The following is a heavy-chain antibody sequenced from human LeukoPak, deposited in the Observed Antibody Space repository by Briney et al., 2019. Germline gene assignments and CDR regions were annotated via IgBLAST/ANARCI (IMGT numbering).Heavy chain of an antibody. Sequence: SETLSLTCTVSGGSIRNYYWIWIRQPPGKGLQWIGSIYYSDSGKMYYNPSLKSRVTISADTSKNQFSLKLSSVTAADTAVYYCARLGIAAAAYFDYWGQGNLVTVSS. CDR2: IYYSDSGKM. CDR1: GGSIRNYY. V-gene: IGHV4-59*08. CDR3: ARLGIAAAAYFDY. D-gene: IGHD6-13*01. J-gene: IGHJ4*02.